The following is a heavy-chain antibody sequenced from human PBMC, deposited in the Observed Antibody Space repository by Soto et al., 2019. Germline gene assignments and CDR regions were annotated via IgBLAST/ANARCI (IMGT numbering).Heavy chain of an antibody. CDR3: ARGPHLWFGETTKFDY. Sequence: SETLSLTCAVSGGSFSGYYWSWIRQPPGKGLEWIGEINHSGSTNYNPSLKSRVTISVDTSKNQFSLKLSSVTAADTAVYYCARGPHLWFGETTKFDYWGQGTLVTVSS. CDR2: INHSGST. CDR1: GGSFSGYY. V-gene: IGHV4-34*01. D-gene: IGHD3-10*01. J-gene: IGHJ4*02.